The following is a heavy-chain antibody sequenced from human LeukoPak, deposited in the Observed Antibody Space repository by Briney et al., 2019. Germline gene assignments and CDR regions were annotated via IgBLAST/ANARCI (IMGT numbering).Heavy chain of an antibody. J-gene: IGHJ6*02. Sequence: SVKVSCKASGGTFISYAISWVRQAPGQGLEWMGGIIPIFGTANYAQKFQGRVTITADESTSTAYMELSSLRSEDTAVYYCARDLPRSSGYYAPNYYYYYGMDVWGQGTTVTVSS. CDR2: IIPIFGTA. CDR3: ARDLPRSSGYYAPNYYYYYGMDV. D-gene: IGHD3-22*01. V-gene: IGHV1-69*01. CDR1: GGTFISYA.